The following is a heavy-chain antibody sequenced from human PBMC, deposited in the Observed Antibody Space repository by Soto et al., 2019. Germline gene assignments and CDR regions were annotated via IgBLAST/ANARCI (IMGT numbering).Heavy chain of an antibody. J-gene: IGHJ4*02. CDR3: AKGGLVIDY. Sequence: GGSLRLSCAASGFTFSSYGMHWVRQAPGKGLEWVAVISYDGSNKYYADSVKGRFTISRDNSKNTLYLQMNSLKAEDTAVYYCAKGGLVIDYWGQGTLVTVSS. CDR1: GFTFSSYG. V-gene: IGHV3-30*18. D-gene: IGHD3-9*01. CDR2: ISYDGSNK.